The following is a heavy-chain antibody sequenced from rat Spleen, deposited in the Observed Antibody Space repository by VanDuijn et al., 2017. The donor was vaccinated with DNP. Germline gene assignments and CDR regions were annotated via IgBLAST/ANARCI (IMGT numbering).Heavy chain of an antibody. J-gene: IGHJ2*01. CDR3: GSWGSPGYFDY. CDR1: GYTFTPYY. Sequence: QVQLQQSGAELSMPGSSVKISCKASGYTFTPYYIGWIKHTTGQALEYIGYIYTGTTGTNYNEKFKGKATLTVDKSSSTAFEPLSGLTPGHSAVYYHGSWGSPGYFDYWGQGVRVTVAS. CDR2: IYTGTTGT. D-gene: IGHD1-4*01. V-gene: IGHV1-43*01.